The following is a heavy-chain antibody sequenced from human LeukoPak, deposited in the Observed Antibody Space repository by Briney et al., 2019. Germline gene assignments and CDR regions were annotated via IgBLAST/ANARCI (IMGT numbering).Heavy chain of an antibody. J-gene: IGHJ4*02. CDR2: IYYSGST. CDR1: GGSISNYY. Sequence: SETLSLTRTVSGGSISNYYWSWIRQPPGKGLEWIGDIYYSGSTNYNPSLKSRVTISVDTSKNQFSLNLSSVTAADTAVYYCARLRVAVAGFDYWGQGTLVTVSS. CDR3: ARLRVAVAGFDY. D-gene: IGHD6-19*01. V-gene: IGHV4-59*08.